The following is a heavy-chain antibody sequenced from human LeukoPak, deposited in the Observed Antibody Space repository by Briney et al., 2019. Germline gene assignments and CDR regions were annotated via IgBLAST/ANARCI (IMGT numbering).Heavy chain of an antibody. CDR2: ITGCGGAT. CDR3: ARARYCSGGSCPEVWFDP. Sequence: PGGSLRLSCAASGFTFSSFPMNWVRQAPGKGLEWFSAITGCGGATYYAPSVKGRFTISRDNARSSLYLQMSSLRAEDTAVYYCARARYCSGGSCPEVWFDPWGHGTLVTVSS. J-gene: IGHJ5*02. V-gene: IGHV3-23*01. CDR1: GFTFSSFP. D-gene: IGHD2-15*01.